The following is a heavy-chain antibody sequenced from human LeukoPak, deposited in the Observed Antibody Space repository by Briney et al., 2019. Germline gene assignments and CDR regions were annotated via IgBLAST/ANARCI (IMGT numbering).Heavy chain of an antibody. V-gene: IGHV4-59*01. CDR2: IYYSGST. CDR1: GGSISSYY. Sequence: SETLSLTCTVSGGSISSYYWSWIRRPPGKALEWIGYIYYSGSTKYNPSFKSRVTISVDTSKNHFSLKLSSVTAADTALYYCATAPNYWYFDLWGRGTLVTVSS. CDR3: ATAPNYWYFDL. J-gene: IGHJ2*01.